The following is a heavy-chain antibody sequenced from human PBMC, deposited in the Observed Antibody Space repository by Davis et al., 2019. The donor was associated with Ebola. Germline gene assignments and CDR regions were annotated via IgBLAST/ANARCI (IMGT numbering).Heavy chain of an antibody. CDR1: GGSFSGYY. CDR3: ARGYSSWFDP. V-gene: IGHV4-34*01. Sequence: SETLSLTCAVYGGSFSGYYWSWIRQPPGKGLEWIGEINHSGSTNYNPSIKSRVTISVDTSKNQFSLKLSSVTAADTAVYYCARGYSSWFDPWGQGTLVTVSS. CDR2: INHSGST. J-gene: IGHJ5*02. D-gene: IGHD5-18*01.